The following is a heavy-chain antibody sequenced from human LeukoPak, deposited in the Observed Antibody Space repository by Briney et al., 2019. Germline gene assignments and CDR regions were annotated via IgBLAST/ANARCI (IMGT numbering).Heavy chain of an antibody. V-gene: IGHV3-23*01. J-gene: IGHJ4*02. CDR1: GFTFSSYA. D-gene: IGHD3-22*01. CDR3: ARGMSATSGYLELEY. Sequence: GGSLRLSCAASGFTFSSYAMSWVRQAPGKGLEWVSAISGSGGSTYYADSVKGRCTISRDNSKKTLFLHMNSLRAEDTAVYYCARGMSATSGYLELEYWGQGTLVTVST. CDR2: ISGSGGST.